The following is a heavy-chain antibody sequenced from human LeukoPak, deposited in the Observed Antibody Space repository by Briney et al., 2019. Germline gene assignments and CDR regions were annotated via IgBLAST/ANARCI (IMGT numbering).Heavy chain of an antibody. CDR1: GFTVSSKY. D-gene: IGHD6-19*01. J-gene: IGHJ4*02. Sequence: GGSLRLSCAASGFTVSSKYMSWVRQAPGKGLEWVSVIYSGDTTYYADSVKGRFTISRDNAKNSLYLQMNSLRAEDTAVYYCARVRLGSLDYWGQGTLVTVSS. CDR3: ARVRLGSLDY. CDR2: IYSGDTT. V-gene: IGHV3-53*01.